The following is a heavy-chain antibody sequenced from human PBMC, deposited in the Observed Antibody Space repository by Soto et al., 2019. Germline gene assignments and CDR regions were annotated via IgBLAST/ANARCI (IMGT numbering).Heavy chain of an antibody. CDR3: ARTLDYGRNSNWFDP. Sequence: QVQLVQSGAEVKKPGSSVKVSCTASGGTFSSYAISWVRQAPGQGLEWMGGIIPIFGTANYAQKFQGRVTITADESTSTAYMELSSLRSEDTAVYYCARTLDYGRNSNWFDPWGQGTLVTVSS. V-gene: IGHV1-69*01. D-gene: IGHD4-17*01. CDR1: GGTFSSYA. CDR2: IIPIFGTA. J-gene: IGHJ5*02.